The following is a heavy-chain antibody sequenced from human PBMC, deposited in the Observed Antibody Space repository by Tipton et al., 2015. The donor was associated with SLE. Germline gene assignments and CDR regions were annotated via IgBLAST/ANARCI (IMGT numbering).Heavy chain of an antibody. Sequence: TLSLTCAVYGGSISSRNWWSWIRQPPGKGLEWIGEIDHSGSTNYNPSLESRVTISIDKSRNQFSLKLNSVTAADTAVYYCARAFFYDYWSDFHNEKGPRTYYFDSWGRGTLVTVSS. D-gene: IGHD3-3*01. CDR1: GGSISSRNW. CDR2: IDHSGST. J-gene: IGHJ4*02. CDR3: ARAFFYDYWSDFHNEKGPRTYYFDS. V-gene: IGHV4-4*02.